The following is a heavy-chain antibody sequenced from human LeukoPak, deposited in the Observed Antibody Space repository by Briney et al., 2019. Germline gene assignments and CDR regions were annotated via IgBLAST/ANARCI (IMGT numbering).Heavy chain of an antibody. CDR1: GGSISSTNW. CDR3: AREGGPYRPPDY. CDR2: VHLSGRT. V-gene: IGHV4-4*02. Sequence: GTLSLTCGVSGGSISSTNWWTWVRQPPGEGLEWIGEVHLSGRTNYNPSLESRVTMSVDMSENHISLKLTSVTAADTAVYYCAREGGPYRPPDYSGQGTLVTVSS. J-gene: IGHJ4*02.